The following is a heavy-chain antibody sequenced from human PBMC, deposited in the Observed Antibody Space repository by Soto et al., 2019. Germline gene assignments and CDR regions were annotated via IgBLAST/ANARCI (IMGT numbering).Heavy chain of an antibody. V-gene: IGHV3-33*01. D-gene: IGHD7-27*01. CDR1: GFTFSNYG. CDR2: IWYDGSNK. J-gene: IGHJ3*02. Sequence: QVQLVESGGGVVQPGRSLRLSCAASGFTFSNYGMHWVRQAPGKGLEWVAVIWYDGSNKYYADSVKGRFTISRDNSKNTLYLQMSSLRAEETAVYYCARVKGVSGDAFDIWGQGTMVIVSS. CDR3: ARVKGVSGDAFDI.